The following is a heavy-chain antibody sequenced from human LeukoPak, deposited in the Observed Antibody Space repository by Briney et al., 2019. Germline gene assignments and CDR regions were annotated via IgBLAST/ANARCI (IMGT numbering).Heavy chain of an antibody. D-gene: IGHD5-18*01. J-gene: IGHJ5*02. CDR3: ARSGYSYGDDNWFDP. CDR1: GFTFSSHA. V-gene: IGHV3-23*01. Sequence: PGGSLRLSCAASGFTFSSHAMSWVRQAPGQGLEWVLSFSGSGGSTYYADSVKGRFTISRDNSKNTLYLQMNSLRAEDTAVYYCARSGYSYGDDNWFDPWGQGTLVTVSS. CDR2: FSGSGGST.